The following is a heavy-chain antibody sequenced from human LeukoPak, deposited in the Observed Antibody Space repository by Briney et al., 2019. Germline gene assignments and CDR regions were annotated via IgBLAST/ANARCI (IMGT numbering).Heavy chain of an antibody. V-gene: IGHV3-33*08. CDR3: ARAPYDLPRYGMDV. CDR1: GFTFSSYG. Sequence: QPGGSLRLSCAASGFTFSSYGMHWVRQAPGKGLEWVAVIWYDGSNKYYADSVKGRFTISRDNSKNTLYLQMNSLRAEDTAVYYCARAPYDLPRYGMDVWGQGTTVTVSS. J-gene: IGHJ6*02. CDR2: IWYDGSNK. D-gene: IGHD3-3*01.